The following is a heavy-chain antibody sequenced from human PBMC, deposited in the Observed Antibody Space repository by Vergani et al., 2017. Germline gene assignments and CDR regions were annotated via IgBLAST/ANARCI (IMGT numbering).Heavy chain of an antibody. Sequence: VQLLESGGGLVQPGGSLRLSCAASGFTFSSYAMSWVRQAPGKGLEWVSAISGSGGSTYYADSVKRRFTISRDNSKNTLYLQMNSLRAEDTAVYYCAKDRIRLSSPYYFDYWGQGTLVTVSS. CDR3: AKDRIRLSSPYYFDY. J-gene: IGHJ4*02. D-gene: IGHD2-15*01. CDR2: ISGSGGST. V-gene: IGHV3-23*01. CDR1: GFTFSSYA.